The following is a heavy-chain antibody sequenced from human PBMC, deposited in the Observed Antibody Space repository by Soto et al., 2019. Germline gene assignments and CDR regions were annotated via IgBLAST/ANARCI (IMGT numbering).Heavy chain of an antibody. J-gene: IGHJ4*02. CDR3: ARGRYGDY. Sequence: GGSVTVSCKGSGYGFTTYGITWVRQAPGQGLEWMAWISAHNGNTNYAQKLQGRVTVTRDTSTSTAYMELRSLRSDDTAVYYCARGRYGDYWGQGALVTVSS. V-gene: IGHV1-18*01. CDR1: GYGFTTYG. D-gene: IGHD1-1*01. CDR2: ISAHNGNT.